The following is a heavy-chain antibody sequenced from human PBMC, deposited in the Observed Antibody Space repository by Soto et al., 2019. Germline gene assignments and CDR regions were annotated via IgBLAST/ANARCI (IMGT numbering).Heavy chain of an antibody. V-gene: IGHV3-21*01. CDR2: ISSTTNYI. CDR1: GFTFTRYS. Sequence: RRLSCAASGFTFTRYSMNWVRLAPGKGLEWVSSISSTTNYIYYADSMKGRFTVSRDNAKNSVYLEMNSLSAEDTALYYCARESEDLTSNFDYWGQGTLVTVSS. CDR3: ARESEDLTSNFDY. J-gene: IGHJ4*02.